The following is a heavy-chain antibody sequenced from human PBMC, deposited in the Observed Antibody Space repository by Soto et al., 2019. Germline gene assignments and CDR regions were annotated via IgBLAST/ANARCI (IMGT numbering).Heavy chain of an antibody. D-gene: IGHD3-3*01. V-gene: IGHV4-34*01. CDR2: INHSGST. Sequence: PSETLSLTCGVSDVSFSGYYWSWIRQPPGKGLAWIGEINHSGSTNYNPSLKSRVTISVDTSKNQFSLKLSSVTAADPAVYYCARVLHDFWSGYPIGMDVWGQGTTVTVSS. CDR3: ARVLHDFWSGYPIGMDV. CDR1: DVSFSGYY. J-gene: IGHJ6*02.